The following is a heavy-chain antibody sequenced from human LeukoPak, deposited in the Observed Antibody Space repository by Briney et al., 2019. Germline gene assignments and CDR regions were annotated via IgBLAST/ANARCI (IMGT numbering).Heavy chain of an antibody. CDR2: IGTAGDT. D-gene: IGHD2-21*01. Sequence: GGSLRLSCAASGFTFSSYDMHWVRKAPGKGLEWVSAIGTAGDTYYPGSVKGRFTISRENAKNSLYLQMNSLRAGDTAVYYCARALGGDNYYFDYWGQGTLVTVSS. CDR3: ARALGGDNYYFDY. V-gene: IGHV3-13*01. CDR1: GFTFSSYD. J-gene: IGHJ4*02.